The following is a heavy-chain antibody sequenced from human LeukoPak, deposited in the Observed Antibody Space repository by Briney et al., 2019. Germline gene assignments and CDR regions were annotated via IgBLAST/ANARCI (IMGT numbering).Heavy chain of an antibody. Sequence: SETLSLTCTVSGGSISSSSYYWGWIRQPPGKGLEWIGSIYYSGSTYYNPSLKSRVTISVDTSKNQFSLKLSSVTAADTAVYYCARSLAAAGTFSDYWGQGTLVTVSS. V-gene: IGHV4-39*07. J-gene: IGHJ4*02. CDR1: GGSISSSSYY. CDR3: ARSLAAAGTFSDY. D-gene: IGHD6-13*01. CDR2: IYYSGST.